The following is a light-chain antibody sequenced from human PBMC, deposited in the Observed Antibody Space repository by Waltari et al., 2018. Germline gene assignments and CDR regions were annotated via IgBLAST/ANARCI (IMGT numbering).Light chain of an antibody. CDR1: SSNLGSNP. V-gene: IGLV1-44*01. CDR2: SND. Sequence: QSALTQPPSASGTPGQRVTISCSGSSSNLGSNPVNCYQPLPVAAPKLLLYSNDQRPSGVPDRFSDSKSGTSASLGISGLQSEDEAYYYCATWDDTLNGQLFGGGTKLTVL. CDR3: ATWDDTLNGQL. J-gene: IGLJ2*01.